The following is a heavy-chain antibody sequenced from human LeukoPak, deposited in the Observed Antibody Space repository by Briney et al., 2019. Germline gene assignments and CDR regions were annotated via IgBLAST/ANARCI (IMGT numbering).Heavy chain of an antibody. J-gene: IGHJ5*02. CDR3: ARGPYCSSTSCPPTLLYNWFDP. D-gene: IGHD2-2*01. Sequence: ASVKVSCKASGYTFTRYGISWVRQAPGQGLEWMGWINTNTGNPTYAQGFTGRFVFSLDTSVSTAYLQISSLKAEDTAVYYCARGPYCSSTSCPPTLLYNWFDPWGQGTLVTVSS. CDR1: GYTFTRYG. CDR2: INTNTGNP. V-gene: IGHV7-4-1*02.